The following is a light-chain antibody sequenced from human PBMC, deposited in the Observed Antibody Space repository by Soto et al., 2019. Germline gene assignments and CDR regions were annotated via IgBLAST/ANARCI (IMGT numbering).Light chain of an antibody. J-gene: IGKJ1*01. CDR2: GAS. CDR3: QQYGSSPS. Sequence: EIVLTQSPGTLSLSPGERATLSCRASQSVSSNYLTWYQQKPGQAPRLLIYGASSRATGIADRFSGSGSGTDFPLTISRLEPEDLAVYYCQQYGSSPSFGQGTKVEIK. CDR1: QSVSSNY. V-gene: IGKV3-20*01.